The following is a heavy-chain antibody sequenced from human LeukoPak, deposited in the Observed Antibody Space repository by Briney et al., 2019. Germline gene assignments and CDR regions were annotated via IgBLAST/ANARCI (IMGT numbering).Heavy chain of an antibody. D-gene: IGHD3-10*01. J-gene: IGHJ6*02. CDR1: GGSISSSIYY. Sequence: PSETLSLTCTVSGGSISSSIYYWGWIRQPPGKGLEWIGSIYYSGSTYYNPSLKSRVTISVDTSKNQFSLKLSSVTAADTAVYYCARAVMVRGTWGMDVWGQGTTVTVSS. CDR3: ARAVMVRGTWGMDV. V-gene: IGHV4-39*01. CDR2: IYYSGST.